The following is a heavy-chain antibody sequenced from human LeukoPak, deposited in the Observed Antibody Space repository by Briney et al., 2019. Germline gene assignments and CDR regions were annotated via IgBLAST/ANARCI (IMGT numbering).Heavy chain of an antibody. V-gene: IGHV1-2*02. Sequence: ASMKVSCKASGYMFTGFYIHWVRQAPGRGLEWMGWINPNTGGTNFAQKFQGRVTITRDTSISTAYMELNRLTSNDTAVYYCARDGIGVYTGYSRNVLDSWGQGTLVTVSS. J-gene: IGHJ4*02. D-gene: IGHD5-12*01. CDR3: ARDGIGVYTGYSRNVLDS. CDR1: GYMFTGFY. CDR2: INPNTGGT.